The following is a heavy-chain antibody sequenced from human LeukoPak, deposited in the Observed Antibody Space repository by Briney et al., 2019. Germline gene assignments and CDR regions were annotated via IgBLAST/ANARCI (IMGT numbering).Heavy chain of an antibody. J-gene: IGHJ4*02. CDR1: GYTFTGYY. D-gene: IGHD1-26*01. Sequence: WASVKVSCKASGYTFTGYYMHWVRQAPGQGLEWMGWINPNSGGTNYAQKFQGRVTMTRDTSISTAYMELSRLRSDDTAVYYCARAANLVGAGPPVSDYWGQGTLVTVSS. CDR3: ARAANLVGAGPPVSDY. CDR2: INPNSGGT. V-gene: IGHV1-2*02.